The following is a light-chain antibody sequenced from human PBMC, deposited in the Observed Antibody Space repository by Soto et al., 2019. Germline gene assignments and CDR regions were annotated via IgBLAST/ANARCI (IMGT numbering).Light chain of an antibody. V-gene: IGLV3-16*01. J-gene: IGLJ2*01. CDR2: KNN. CDR3: LSTDSSGTMWV. CDR1: ALPKTY. Sequence: SYELTQPPSVSVSLGQMARITCSGEALPKTYAYWHQQKPGQSPVGVIYKNNQRPSGIPERFSGSSSGTMVTLTISGGQAEDEADYYCLSTDSSGTMWVFGGGTKLTVL.